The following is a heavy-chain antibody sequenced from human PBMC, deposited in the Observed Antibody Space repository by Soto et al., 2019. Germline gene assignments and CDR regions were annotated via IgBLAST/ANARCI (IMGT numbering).Heavy chain of an antibody. CDR1: GYTFTGYY. CDR3: ARTPYKYSSGWLDLFDY. CDR2: INPNSGGT. Sequence: ASVKVSCKASGYTFTGYYMHWVRQAPGQGLEWMGWINPNSGGTNYAQKFQGWVTMTRDTSISPAYMELSRLRSDDTAVYYCARTPYKYSSGWLDLFDYWGQGTLVTVSS. V-gene: IGHV1-2*04. D-gene: IGHD6-19*01. J-gene: IGHJ4*02.